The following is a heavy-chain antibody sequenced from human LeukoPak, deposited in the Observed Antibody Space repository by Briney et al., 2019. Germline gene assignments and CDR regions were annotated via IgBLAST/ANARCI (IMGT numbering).Heavy chain of an antibody. J-gene: IGHJ4*02. D-gene: IGHD5-24*01. CDR2: IWYGGSSK. Sequence: GGSLRLSCAASGFTFSSYGLHWVRQAPGKGLEWVALIWYGGSSKYYADSVKGRFTISRDNSKNTLYLQMNSLRADDTAVYYCGSGRDGYTVDYWGQGTLVTVSS. V-gene: IGHV3-33*03. CDR3: GSGRDGYTVDY. CDR1: GFTFSSYG.